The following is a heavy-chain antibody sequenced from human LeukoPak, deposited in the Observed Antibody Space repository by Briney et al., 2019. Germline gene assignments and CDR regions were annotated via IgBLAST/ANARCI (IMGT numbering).Heavy chain of an antibody. Sequence: SETLSLTCTVSGGSISSYYWSWIRRPPGKGLEWIGYIYYSGSTNYNPSLKSRVTISVDTSKNQFSLKLSSVTAADTAVYYCARGQYCSGGSCYDLDYWGQGTLVTVSS. CDR1: GGSISSYY. CDR3: ARGQYCSGGSCYDLDY. V-gene: IGHV4-59*01. CDR2: IYYSGST. J-gene: IGHJ4*02. D-gene: IGHD2-15*01.